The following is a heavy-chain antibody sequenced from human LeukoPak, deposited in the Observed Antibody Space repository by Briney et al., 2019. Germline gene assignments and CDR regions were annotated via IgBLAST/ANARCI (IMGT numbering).Heavy chain of an antibody. Sequence: GRSLRLSCAASGFXFSSYGIHWVRQAPGKGLEWVAVIWYDGSNKYYADSVKGRFTISRDNSKNTLYLQMNSLRAEDTAVYYCARDLVASSGYWPKGFDAFDIWGQGTMVTVSS. CDR2: IWYDGSNK. V-gene: IGHV3-33*01. J-gene: IGHJ3*02. D-gene: IGHD3-22*01. CDR1: GFXFSSYG. CDR3: ARDLVASSGYWPKGFDAFDI.